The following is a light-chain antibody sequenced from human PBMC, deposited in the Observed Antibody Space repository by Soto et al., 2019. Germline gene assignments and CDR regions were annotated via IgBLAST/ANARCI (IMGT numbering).Light chain of an antibody. V-gene: IGLV2-11*01. J-gene: IGLJ2*01. Sequence: QSALTQPPSVSGSPGQSVTISCTGTSSDVGGYNYVSWYQQHPGKAPKLMIYDVSKRPSGVPDRFSGSKSGNTASLTISGLPAEDEADYYCCSYAGSYSVVFGGGTKLTVL. CDR2: DVS. CDR3: CSYAGSYSVV. CDR1: SSDVGGYNY.